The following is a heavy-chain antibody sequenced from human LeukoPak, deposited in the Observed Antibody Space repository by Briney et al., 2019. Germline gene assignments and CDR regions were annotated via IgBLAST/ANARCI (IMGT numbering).Heavy chain of an antibody. V-gene: IGHV4-31*03. Sequence: KPSQTLSLTCTVSGGSISSGGYYWSWIRQHPGKGLEWIGYIYYSGSTYYNPSLKSRVTISVDTSKNQFSLKLSSVTAADTAVYYCARSPEVQLWFFDYWGQGTLVTVSS. CDR1: GGSISSGGYY. J-gene: IGHJ4*02. CDR2: IYYSGST. CDR3: ARSPEVQLWFFDY. D-gene: IGHD5-18*01.